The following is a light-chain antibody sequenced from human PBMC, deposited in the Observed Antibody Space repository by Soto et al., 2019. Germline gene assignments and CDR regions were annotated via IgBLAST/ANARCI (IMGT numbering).Light chain of an antibody. Sequence: QSALTQPASVSGSPGQSITVSCTGTSSDVGGHNYVSWFQQHPGQAPKLLIYEVDNRPSGISHRFSGSKSGNTASLTISGLQTEDEADYYCSSYTVINTAVFGGGTKLTVL. V-gene: IGLV2-14*01. CDR1: SSDVGGHNY. CDR2: EVD. J-gene: IGLJ3*02. CDR3: SSYTVINTAV.